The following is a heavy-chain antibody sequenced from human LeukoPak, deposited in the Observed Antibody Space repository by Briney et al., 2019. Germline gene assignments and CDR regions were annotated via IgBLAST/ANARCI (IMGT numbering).Heavy chain of an antibody. CDR3: VKDRSGSYTFDY. V-gene: IGHV3-64D*09. Sequence: PGGSLRLSCSASGVTFSSYAMHCVRQAPGKGLDYVSSITTNGGTTCYADSVKGRFTISRDNSRNTLYLQMSSLRPEDTALYYCVKDRSGSYTFDYWGPGTLVTVSS. J-gene: IGHJ4*02. D-gene: IGHD1-26*01. CDR1: GVTFSSYA. CDR2: ITTNGGTT.